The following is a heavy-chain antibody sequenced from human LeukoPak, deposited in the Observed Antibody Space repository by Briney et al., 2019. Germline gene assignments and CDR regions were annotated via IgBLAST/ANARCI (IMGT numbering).Heavy chain of an antibody. D-gene: IGHD3-22*01. CDR2: INPSGGGT. Sequence: ASVKVSCKASGYTFTSYYMHWVRQAPGQGLEWMGIINPSGGGTSYAQKFQGRVTMTRDMSTSTVYMELSSLRSEDTAVYYCASASAPPKYYYDSSGYSRGAFDIWGQGTMVTVSS. CDR3: ASASAPPKYYYDSSGYSRGAFDI. V-gene: IGHV1-46*01. J-gene: IGHJ3*02. CDR1: GYTFTSYY.